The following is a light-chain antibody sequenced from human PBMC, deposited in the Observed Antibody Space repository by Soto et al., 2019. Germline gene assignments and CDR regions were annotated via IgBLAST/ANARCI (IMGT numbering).Light chain of an antibody. J-gene: IGKJ2*01. V-gene: IGKV3-20*01. Sequence: EILLTQSPGTLSLSPGERATLSCRASQSVRNSYLAWYQQKPGQAPRLLIYGASGRATGIPDRFSGSGSGTDFTLTISRLEPEYVAVYYCQQYGSSPYTFGQGTKLEI. CDR3: QQYGSSPYT. CDR1: QSVRNSY. CDR2: GAS.